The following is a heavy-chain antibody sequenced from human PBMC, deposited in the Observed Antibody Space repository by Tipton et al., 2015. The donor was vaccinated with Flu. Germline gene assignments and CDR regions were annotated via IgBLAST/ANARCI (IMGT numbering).Heavy chain of an antibody. D-gene: IGHD6-13*01. CDR3: ARGTAQYSSSWYY. CDR2: IHYGGNT. J-gene: IGHJ4*02. CDR1: GGSISSSSYY. V-gene: IGHV4-39*07. Sequence: TLSLTCTVSGGSISSSSYYWGWIRQPPGKGLEWIGSIHYGGNTYYNPSLKSRVTISLDTSKNQFSLKLDSVTAADTAVYYCARGTAQYSSSWYYWGQGTLVTVSS.